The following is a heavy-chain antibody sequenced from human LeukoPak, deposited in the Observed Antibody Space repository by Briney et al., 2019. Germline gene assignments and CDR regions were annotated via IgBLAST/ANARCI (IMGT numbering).Heavy chain of an antibody. Sequence: GGSLRLSCAASGFTFSSYWMHWVRQAPGKGLVCVSRITSDGSSTSYADSVRGRFTISRDNAKNTVYLQMNSLRAEDTAVYYCARDLTGAVFDFWGQGTVVSVSS. V-gene: IGHV3-74*01. CDR3: ARDLTGAVFDF. D-gene: IGHD1-26*01. J-gene: IGHJ4*02. CDR1: GFTFSSYW. CDR2: ITSDGSST.